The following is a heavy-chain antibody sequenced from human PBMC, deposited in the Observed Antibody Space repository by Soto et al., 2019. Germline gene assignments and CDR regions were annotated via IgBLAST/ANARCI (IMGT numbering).Heavy chain of an antibody. Sequence: GWSLRLSCAASGFTFSSYGMHWVRQAPGKGLEWVAFISYDGSNKYYADSVKGRFTISRDNSKNTLYLQMNSLRAEDTAVYYCAKGYDFWREGTGMEVWGQGTTVTVS. CDR3: AKGYDFWREGTGMEV. CDR2: ISYDGSNK. V-gene: IGHV3-30*18. J-gene: IGHJ6*02. CDR1: GFTFSSYG. D-gene: IGHD3-3*01.